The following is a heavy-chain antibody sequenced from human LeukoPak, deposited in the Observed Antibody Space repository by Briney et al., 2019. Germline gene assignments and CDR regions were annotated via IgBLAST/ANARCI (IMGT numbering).Heavy chain of an antibody. CDR2: INPNSGGT. J-gene: IGHJ3*02. Sequence: ASVKVSCKASGYTFTGYNMHWVRQAPGQGLEWMGWINPNSGGTNYAQKFQGRVTMTRGTSISTAYMELSRLRSDDTAVYYCARNLLYYYDSSGYPDAFDIWGQGTMVTVSS. D-gene: IGHD3-22*01. CDR1: GYTFTGYN. CDR3: ARNLLYYYDSSGYPDAFDI. V-gene: IGHV1-2*02.